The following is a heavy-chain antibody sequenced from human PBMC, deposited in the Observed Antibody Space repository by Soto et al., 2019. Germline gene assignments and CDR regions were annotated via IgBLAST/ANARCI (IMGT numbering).Heavy chain of an antibody. Sequence: EVQLVESGGGLVRPGGSLRLSCAASGFTFSNYSMNWVRQAPGKGLEWVSYISSTSRYVYYANAVKGRFNISRDNAKNSLYLHMYSLRAEDTAVYYCARDYVDTAMVLYGGQGTLVTVSS. CDR2: ISSTSRYV. V-gene: IGHV3-21*01. D-gene: IGHD5-18*01. CDR1: GFTFSNYS. CDR3: ARDYVDTAMVLY. J-gene: IGHJ4*02.